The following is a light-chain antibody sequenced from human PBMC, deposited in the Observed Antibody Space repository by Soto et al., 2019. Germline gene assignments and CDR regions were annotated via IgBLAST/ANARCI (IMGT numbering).Light chain of an antibody. CDR1: QSVSSK. J-gene: IGKJ5*01. CDR3: QQYKNWPIT. Sequence: EIVMTQAPATLXVSPVKGAAVSCXASQSVSSKLAWYQQKPGQAPRLLIYGASTMATGIPARFRGSGSGTEFTLTISSLQSEDFEVYYCQQYKNWPITFGQGTRLEIK. V-gene: IGKV3D-15*01. CDR2: GAS.